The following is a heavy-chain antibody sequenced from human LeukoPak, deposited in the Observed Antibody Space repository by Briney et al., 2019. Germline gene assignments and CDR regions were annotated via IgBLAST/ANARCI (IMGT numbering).Heavy chain of an antibody. CDR1: GESFSGYY. J-gene: IGHJ4*02. Sequence: SETLSLTCAVYGESFSGYYWTWIRQPPGQRLECIGYIYYSGSANYNPSLKSRVTMSVDTSKNQFSLKLNSVTAADTAVYYCARVGGWYSSSWYFDYWGQGTLVTVSS. CDR2: IYYSGSA. D-gene: IGHD6-13*01. CDR3: ARVGGWYSSSWYFDY. V-gene: IGHV4-59*01.